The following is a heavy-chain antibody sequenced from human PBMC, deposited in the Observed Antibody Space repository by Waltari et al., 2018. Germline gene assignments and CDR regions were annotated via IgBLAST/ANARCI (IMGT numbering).Heavy chain of an antibody. CDR3: SRDRGGSWTFDY. Sequence: QVQLVQSGAEVKKPGASVKLSCKPSGYTFTTNHIHWVRQAPGQGLEWMGIFNPSGDGTRYAQKFQGRVTMTGDTFTNTVYMELSSLRSEDTAVYYCSRDRGGSWTFDYWGQGTLVTVSS. J-gene: IGHJ4*02. D-gene: IGHD3-3*01. V-gene: IGHV1-46*01. CDR1: GYTFTTNH. CDR2: FNPSGDGT.